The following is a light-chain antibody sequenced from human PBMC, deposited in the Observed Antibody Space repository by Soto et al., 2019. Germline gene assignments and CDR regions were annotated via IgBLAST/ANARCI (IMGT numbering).Light chain of an antibody. J-gene: IGKJ1*01. CDR3: QQYNSYS. CDR1: QTITTF. CDR2: AAT. V-gene: IGKV1-39*01. Sequence: IHMPQSPSSLSSSVGGRVTITCRASQTITTFLNWYQQKPGKAPKLLIYAATTSQSGVPSRFSGSGSGTYFTLTISSLQPDDFATYYCQQYNSYSFGQGPKVDI.